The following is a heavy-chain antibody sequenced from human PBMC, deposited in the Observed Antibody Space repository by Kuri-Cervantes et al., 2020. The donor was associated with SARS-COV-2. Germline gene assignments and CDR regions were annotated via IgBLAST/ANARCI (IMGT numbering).Heavy chain of an antibody. CDR3: ARVKAGSDAFDI. CDR2: ISGSGGST. J-gene: IGHJ3*02. V-gene: IGHV3-23*01. D-gene: IGHD6-19*01. CDR1: GFTFSSYA. Sequence: GESLKISCAASGFTFSSYAMSWVRQAPGKGLEWVSAISGSGGSTYYAGSVKGRFTISRDNAKNSLYLQMNSLRAEDTALYHCARVKAGSDAFDIWGQGTMVTVSS.